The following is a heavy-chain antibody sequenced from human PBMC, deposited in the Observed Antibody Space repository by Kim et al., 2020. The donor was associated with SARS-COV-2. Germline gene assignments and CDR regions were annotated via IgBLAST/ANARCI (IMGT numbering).Heavy chain of an antibody. Sequence: ASVKVSCKASGHFFTGYYMHWVRQAPGQGLEWMGCIDCNSGGTIYSQKFQGRVTFTTDTSTSTAYMELSMLRSEDSAVYYCLGGIYFGC. D-gene: IGHD3-10*01. V-gene: IGHV1-2*02. J-gene: IGHJ4*01. CDR3: LGGIYFGC. CDR2: IDCNSGGT. CDR1: GHFFTGYY.